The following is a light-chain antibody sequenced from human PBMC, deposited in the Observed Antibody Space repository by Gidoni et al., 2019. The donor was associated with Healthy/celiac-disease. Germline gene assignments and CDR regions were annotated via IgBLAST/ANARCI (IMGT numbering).Light chain of an antibody. CDR3: QQYGSSPLYT. CDR2: GAS. J-gene: IGKJ2*01. CDR1: QSVGSSY. V-gene: IGKV3-20*01. Sequence: EIVLTHSPGTLSLSPGERATLPCRASQSVGSSYLAWYQQKPGQAPRLLIYGASSRATGIPDRFSGSGSGTDFTLTISRLEPEDFAVYYCQQYGSSPLYTFGQGTKLEIK.